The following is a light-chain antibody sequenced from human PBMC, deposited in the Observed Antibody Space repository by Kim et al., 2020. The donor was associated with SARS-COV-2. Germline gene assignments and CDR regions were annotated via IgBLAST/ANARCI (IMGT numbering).Light chain of an antibody. CDR2: YDT. CDR1: NSGSKG. V-gene: IGLV3-21*04. J-gene: IGLJ2*01. Sequence: APGKTDRMSWGGNNSGSKGVQWLQQKAGQAPVMVIYYDTSRPSGIPERFSASSSGNTATLTISSVEAGDEADYYCHVWDSGTYHVVFGGGTQLTVL. CDR3: HVWDSGTYHVV.